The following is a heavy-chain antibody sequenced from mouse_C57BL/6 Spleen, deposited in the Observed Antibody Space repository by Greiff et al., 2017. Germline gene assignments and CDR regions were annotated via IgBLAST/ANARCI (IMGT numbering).Heavy chain of an antibody. CDR2: INPSSGYT. Sequence: LQESGAELAKPGASVKLSCKASGYTFTSYWMHWVKQRPGQGLEWIGYINPSSGYTKYNQKFKDKATLTADKSSSTAYMQLSSLTYEDSAIYYCARYVSTMVTTSSYDAMDYWGQGTSVTVSS. J-gene: IGHJ4*01. CDR1: GYTFTSYW. D-gene: IGHD2-2*01. CDR3: ARYVSTMVTTSSYDAMDY. V-gene: IGHV1-7*01.